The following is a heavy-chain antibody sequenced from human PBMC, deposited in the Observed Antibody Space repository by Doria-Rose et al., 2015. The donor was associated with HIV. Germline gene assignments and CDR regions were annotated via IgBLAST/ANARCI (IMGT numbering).Heavy chain of an antibody. D-gene: IGHD6-13*01. Sequence: QVTLKESGPVLVKPTETLTLTCTVSGVSLSSPGMGVSWIRQPPGKALEWLANMFSDDERSYKTSLQSRLTISRGTSKSQVVLTMTDMDPVDTATYYCARIKSSRWYHKYYFDFWGQGTLVIASA. V-gene: IGHV2-26*01. J-gene: IGHJ4*02. CDR3: ARIKSSRWYHKYYFDF. CDR1: GVSLSSPGMG. CDR2: MFSDDER.